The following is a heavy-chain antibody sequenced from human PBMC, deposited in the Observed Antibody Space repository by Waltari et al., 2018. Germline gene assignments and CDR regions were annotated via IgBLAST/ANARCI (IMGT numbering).Heavy chain of an antibody. CDR3: ARASRAMGIAVAGTPGY. D-gene: IGHD6-19*01. J-gene: IGHJ4*02. CDR1: GYTFTGYY. V-gene: IGHV1-2*06. CDR2: INPNSGGT. Sequence: QVQLVQSGAEVKKPGASVKVSCTASGYTFTGYYMHWVRQAPGQGLEWMGRINPNSGGTNYAQKFQGRVTMTRDTSISTAYMELSRLRSDDTAVYYWARASRAMGIAVAGTPGYWGQGTLVTVSS.